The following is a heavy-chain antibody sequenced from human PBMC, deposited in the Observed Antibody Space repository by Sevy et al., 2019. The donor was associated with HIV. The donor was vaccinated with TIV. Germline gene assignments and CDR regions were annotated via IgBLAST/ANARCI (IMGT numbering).Heavy chain of an antibody. CDR3: ATSGTLITTKAGGFDV. J-gene: IGHJ3*01. Sequence: ASVKVSCKASGFRFSRYSFSWVRQAPGQGLEWLGWISAFNGNTNSAQQLKARVTITIDASRDTAYMELKSLRADDTAVYYCATSGTLITTKAGGFDVWGQGTRVTVSS. V-gene: IGHV1-18*01. CDR1: GFRFSRYS. D-gene: IGHD3-10*01. CDR2: ISAFNGNT.